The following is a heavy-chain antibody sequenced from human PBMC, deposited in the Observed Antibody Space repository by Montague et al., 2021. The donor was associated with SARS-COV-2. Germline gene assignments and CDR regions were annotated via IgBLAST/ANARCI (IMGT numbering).Heavy chain of an antibody. Sequence: SLRLSCAASGFTFSSYSMSWVRQAPGKGLEWVSAISGSGGSTYYADSVKGWFTISRDNSKNTLYLQMNSLRAEDTAVYYCAKDLSLLWFGELPPLGYYYGMDVWGQGTTVTVAS. CDR2: ISGSGGST. J-gene: IGHJ6*02. D-gene: IGHD3-10*01. CDR3: AKDLSLLWFGELPPLGYYYGMDV. CDR1: GFTFSSYS. V-gene: IGHV3-23*01.